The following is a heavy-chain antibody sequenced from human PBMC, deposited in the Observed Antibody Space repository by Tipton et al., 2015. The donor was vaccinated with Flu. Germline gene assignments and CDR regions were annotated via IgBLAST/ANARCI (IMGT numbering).Heavy chain of an antibody. V-gene: IGHV3-33*01. CDR1: GFTFSECG. CDR3: ARELIGMAGTEFDY. Sequence: SLRLSCVASGFTFSECGMHWVRQAPGKGLEWVALIWSDGSNEYYADPVKGRFTIFRDNSKDTLYLQMNSVRADDTAIYYCARELIGMAGTEFDYWGQGALVTVSS. J-gene: IGHJ4*02. D-gene: IGHD6-19*01. CDR2: IWSDGSNE.